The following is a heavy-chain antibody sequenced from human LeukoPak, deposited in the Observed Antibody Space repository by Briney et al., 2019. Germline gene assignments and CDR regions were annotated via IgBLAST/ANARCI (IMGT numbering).Heavy chain of an antibody. J-gene: IGHJ6*02. Sequence: GGSLRLSCAASGFTFANHAMNWVRQAPGKGLEWVSSIDSRGADTFYAGSLRGRFTISRDNVKNLLSLQMNSLRVEDTAIYYCARELDARQDLDVWGQGTTVTVSS. CDR1: GFTFANHA. CDR2: IDSRGADT. CDR3: ARELDARQDLDV. D-gene: IGHD2-15*01. V-gene: IGHV3-21*06.